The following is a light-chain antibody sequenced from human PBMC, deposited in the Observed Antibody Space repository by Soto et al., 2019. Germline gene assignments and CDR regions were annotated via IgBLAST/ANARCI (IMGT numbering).Light chain of an antibody. Sequence: QSALTQPASVSGSPGQSIAISCTGSSSDVGIYNYVSWYQQHPGKVPNLIIYEVTNRPSGVSNRFSGSKSGNTASLTISGLQADDEADYYCSSYTTSSTRVFGTGTKGTVL. CDR3: SSYTTSSTRV. J-gene: IGLJ1*01. CDR1: SSDVGIYNY. V-gene: IGLV2-14*01. CDR2: EVT.